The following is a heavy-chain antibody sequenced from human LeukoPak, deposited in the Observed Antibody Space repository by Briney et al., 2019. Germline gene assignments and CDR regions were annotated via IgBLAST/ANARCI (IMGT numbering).Heavy chain of an antibody. CDR3: ARFAEVYYYVDV. V-gene: IGHV3-21*01. Sequence: GGSLRLSCAASDFTFSTYGMSWVRQAPGKGLEWVSSISGGGGSTYYADSVKGRFTISRDDAKKSLYLQMDSLRAEDTAVYFCARFAEVYYYVDVWGTGTTVIVSS. CDR2: ISGGGGST. D-gene: IGHD2-21*01. CDR1: DFTFSTYG. J-gene: IGHJ6*03.